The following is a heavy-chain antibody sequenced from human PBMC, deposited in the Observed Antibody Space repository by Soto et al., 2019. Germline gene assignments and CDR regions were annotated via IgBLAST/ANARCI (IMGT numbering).Heavy chain of an antibody. D-gene: IGHD3-22*01. Sequence: SVKVSCKASGGTFSSYAISWVRQAPGQGLEWMGGIIPIFGTANYAQKFQGRVTITADESTSTAYMELSSLRSEDTAVYYCAREPSSCYALAFEIWGQGTMVTVSS. J-gene: IGHJ3*02. V-gene: IGHV1-69*01. CDR1: GGTFSSYA. CDR3: AREPSSCYALAFEI. CDR2: IIPIFGTA.